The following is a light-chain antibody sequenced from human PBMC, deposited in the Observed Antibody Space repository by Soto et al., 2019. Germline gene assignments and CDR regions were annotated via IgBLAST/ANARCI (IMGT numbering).Light chain of an antibody. V-gene: IGKV1-27*01. CDR2: ATS. J-gene: IGKJ1*01. Sequence: DVQMTQSPSSLSASLGDRVTITCRASQAIKKYVAWYQQRPGKVPKLLIYATSTLQSGVPSRFSASGSETDFTRTISGLQTEDVATYYCQKYDTVPWAFGPGTKVEIK. CDR3: QKYDTVPWA. CDR1: QAIKKY.